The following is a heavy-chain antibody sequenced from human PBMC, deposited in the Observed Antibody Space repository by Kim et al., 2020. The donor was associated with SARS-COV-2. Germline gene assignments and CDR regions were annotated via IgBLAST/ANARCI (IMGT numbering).Heavy chain of an antibody. Sequence: GGSLRLSCAASGFTFSSYAMSWVRQAPGKGLEWVSVISSSGDNVFYADSVKGRFTISRDNSKNTVHLQMNSLRAEDTAVYYCAKPGYNYGYAFDYWGQGTLVTVSS. V-gene: IGHV3-23*01. J-gene: IGHJ4*02. CDR3: AKPGYNYGYAFDY. D-gene: IGHD5-18*01. CDR2: ISSSGDNV. CDR1: GFTFSSYA.